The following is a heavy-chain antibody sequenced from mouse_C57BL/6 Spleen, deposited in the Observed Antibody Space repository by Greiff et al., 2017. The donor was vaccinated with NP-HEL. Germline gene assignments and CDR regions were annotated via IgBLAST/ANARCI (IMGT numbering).Heavy chain of an antibody. V-gene: IGHV1-64*01. Sequence: VQLQQPGAELVKPGASVKLSCKASGYTFTSYWMHWVKQRPGQGLEWIGMIHPNSGSTNYNEKFKSKATLTVDKSSRTAYMQLSSLTSEDSAVYYCARNWEVYYFDYWGQGTTLTVSS. CDR3: ARNWEVYYFDY. CDR1: GYTFTSYW. CDR2: IHPNSGST. D-gene: IGHD4-1*01. J-gene: IGHJ2*01.